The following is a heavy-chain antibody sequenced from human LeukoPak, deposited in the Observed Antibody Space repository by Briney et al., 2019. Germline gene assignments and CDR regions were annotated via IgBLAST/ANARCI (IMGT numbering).Heavy chain of an antibody. CDR2: ISSSGSTI. J-gene: IGHJ4*02. D-gene: IGHD3-22*01. V-gene: IGHV3-11*01. Sequence: PGRSLRLSCAASGFTFSDYYMSWIRQAPGKGLEWVSYISSSGSTIYYADSVKGRFTISRDNAKNSLYLQMNSLRAEDTAVYYCARYSYYYDSSGRRFDYWGQGTLVTVSS. CDR1: GFTFSDYY. CDR3: ARYSYYYDSSGRRFDY.